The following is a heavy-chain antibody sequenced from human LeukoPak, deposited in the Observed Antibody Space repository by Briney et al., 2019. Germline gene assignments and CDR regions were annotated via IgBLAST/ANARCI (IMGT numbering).Heavy chain of an antibody. CDR3: ARAHIVVVVAATPHRYFDL. J-gene: IGHJ2*01. CDR2: ISYSGST. V-gene: IGHV4-59*08. Sequence: SETLSLTCTVSGGSISSYYWSWIRQPPGKGLEWIGYISYSGSTNYNPSLKSRVTISVDTSKNQFSLKLSSVTAADTAVYYCARAHIVVVVAATPHRYFDLWGRGTLVTVSS. CDR1: GGSISSYY. D-gene: IGHD2-15*01.